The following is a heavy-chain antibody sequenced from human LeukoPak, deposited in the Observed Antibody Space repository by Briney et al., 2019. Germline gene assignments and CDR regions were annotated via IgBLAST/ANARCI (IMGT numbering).Heavy chain of an antibody. CDR1: GGSISSGGYY. D-gene: IGHD5-24*01. Sequence: PSQTLSLTCTVSGGSISSGGYYWSWIRQPPGKGLEWIGYIYHSGSTYYNPSLKSRVTKSVETAKNQFSLKLSSVTAADTAVYYCARDLGDGYSSGYFDYWGQGTLVTVSS. J-gene: IGHJ4*02. V-gene: IGHV4-30-2*01. CDR2: IYHSGST. CDR3: ARDLGDGYSSGYFDY.